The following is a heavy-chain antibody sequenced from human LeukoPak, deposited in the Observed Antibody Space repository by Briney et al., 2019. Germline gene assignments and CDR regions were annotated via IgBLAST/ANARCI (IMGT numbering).Heavy chain of an antibody. CDR2: IYYSGST. CDR1: GGSISSYY. CDR3: ARRYGSGSSGTFDY. V-gene: IGHV4-59*01. Sequence: KSSETLSLTCTVSGGSISSYYWSWIRQPPGKGLEWIAYIYYSGSTNYNPSLKGRVTISVDTSKNQFSLKLSSVTAADTAVYYCARRYGSGSSGTFDYWGQGTLVTVSS. J-gene: IGHJ4*02. D-gene: IGHD3-10*01.